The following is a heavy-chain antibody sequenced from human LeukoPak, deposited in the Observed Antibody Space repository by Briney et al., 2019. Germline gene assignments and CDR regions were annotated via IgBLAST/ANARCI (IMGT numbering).Heavy chain of an antibody. CDR3: ARDRTVDIVATGALRY. Sequence: ASVKVSCKASGHAFTSYGITWVRQAPGQGLEWMGWISAYNHNTNYAQKLQGRVTMTTDTSTSTAYMELRSLRSDDTAVCYCARDRTVDIVATGALRYWGQGTLVTVSS. CDR1: GHAFTSYG. V-gene: IGHV1-18*01. J-gene: IGHJ4*02. D-gene: IGHD5-12*01. CDR2: ISAYNHNT.